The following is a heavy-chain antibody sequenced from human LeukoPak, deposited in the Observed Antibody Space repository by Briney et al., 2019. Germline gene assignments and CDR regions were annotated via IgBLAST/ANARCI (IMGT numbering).Heavy chain of an antibody. J-gene: IGHJ4*02. CDR3: ARDYGDSRFDY. CDR2: IYTRGSA. D-gene: IGHD4-17*01. CDR1: GSSIISYY. Sequence: PPDTRSLTCTVSGSSIISYYWSWTRQPAGKGLVWIGRIYTRGSAKYNPSLKSRGTMSVDTSKNQFSLKVSSVTAADTAVYYCARDYGDSRFDYWGQGTLVTVSS. V-gene: IGHV4-4*07.